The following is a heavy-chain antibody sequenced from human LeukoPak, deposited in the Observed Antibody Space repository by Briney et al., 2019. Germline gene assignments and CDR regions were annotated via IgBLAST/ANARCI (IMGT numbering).Heavy chain of an antibody. Sequence: GGSLRLSCAASGFTFSSYAMSWVRQAPGKGLEAPGKGLEWVSTIIASGHATYYPDSVRGRFTISRDNSKSTMHLQMDSLRAEDSALYYCARWPEGATPKFHHWGQGTLVTVSS. V-gene: IGHV3-23*01. CDR1: GFTFSSYA. J-gene: IGHJ4*02. D-gene: IGHD1-26*01. CDR2: IIASGHAT. CDR3: ARWPEGATPKFHH.